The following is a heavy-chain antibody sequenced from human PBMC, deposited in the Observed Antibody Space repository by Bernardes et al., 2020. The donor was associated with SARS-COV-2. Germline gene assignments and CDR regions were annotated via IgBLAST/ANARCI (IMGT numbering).Heavy chain of an antibody. CDR1: GSNLNSLA. CDR3: ATETCVDDDCYVDY. CDR2: TSASDAKT. V-gene: IGHV3-23*01. Sequence: GRSLRPSCPAAGSNLNSLAMNCVRHAPGNGLEWVSGTSASDAKTYYGDSVKGRFTISRDKSKNTLYLQMNSLRAEDTAVYHCATETCVDDDCYVDYWGQGTLVTVSS. J-gene: IGHJ4*02. D-gene: IGHD2-21*02.